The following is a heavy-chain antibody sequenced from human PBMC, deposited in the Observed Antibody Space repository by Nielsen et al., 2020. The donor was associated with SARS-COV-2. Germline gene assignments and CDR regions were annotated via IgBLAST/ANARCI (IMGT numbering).Heavy chain of an antibody. J-gene: IGHJ4*02. Sequence: ESLKISCAASGFTVSNNYMSWVRQAPGKGLEWVSIIYSGGSAYYADSVKGRFTISRHDSSNTLYLQMNSLRTEDTAVYYCARGHYGSGRYPSLSFDYWGPRTLVTVSS. CDR1: GFTVSNNY. V-gene: IGHV3-53*04. CDR3: ARGHYGSGRYPSLSFDY. CDR2: IYSGGSA. D-gene: IGHD3-22*01.